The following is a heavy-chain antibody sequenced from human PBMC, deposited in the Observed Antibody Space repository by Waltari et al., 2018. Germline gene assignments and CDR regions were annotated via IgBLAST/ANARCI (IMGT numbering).Heavy chain of an antibody. D-gene: IGHD6-19*01. J-gene: IGHJ4*02. CDR3: SCGEVTGTDF. CDR2: IRREPYNYAT. Sequence: EVQVVESGGGLVQPGGSLKLSCATSGFSFSCSSIHWVRQTSGKGLEWVGRIRREPYNYATAYSASVKGRFTISRDDSKNTAFLQMNSLMTEDTAVYYCSCGEVTGTDFWGQGTLVTVSS. V-gene: IGHV3-73*01. CDR1: GFSFSCSS.